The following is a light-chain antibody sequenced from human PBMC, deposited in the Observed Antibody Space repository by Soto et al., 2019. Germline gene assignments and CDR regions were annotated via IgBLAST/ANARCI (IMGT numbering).Light chain of an antibody. CDR3: QQSYSTSIT. CDR1: QSISNY. V-gene: IGKV1-39*01. J-gene: IGKJ5*01. CDR2: AAS. Sequence: DIQMTQSPSTLSASLGDRVTITCRASQSISNYLNWYQQKPGKAPNLLIYAASTLQSGVPSRFSGSGSGTDFTLTISSLQPEDFATYYCQQSYSTSITFGQGTRLEIK.